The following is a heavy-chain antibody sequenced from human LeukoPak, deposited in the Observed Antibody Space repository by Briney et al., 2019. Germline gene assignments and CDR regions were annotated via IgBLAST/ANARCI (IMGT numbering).Heavy chain of an antibody. V-gene: IGHV1-8*02. CDR1: GYTFTSYG. CDR3: ARAPGYCSSTSCYAWSYFQH. J-gene: IGHJ1*01. CDR2: MNPNSGNT. Sequence: ASVKVSCKASGYTFTSYGINWVRQATGQGLEWMGWMNPNSGNTGYAQKFQGRVTMTRNTSISTAYMELSSLRSEDTAVYYCARAPGYCSSTSCYAWSYFQHWGQGTLVTVSS. D-gene: IGHD2-2*01.